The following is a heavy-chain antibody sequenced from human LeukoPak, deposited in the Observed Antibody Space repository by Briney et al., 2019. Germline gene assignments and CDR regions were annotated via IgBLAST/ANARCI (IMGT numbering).Heavy chain of an antibody. CDR3: NVGRSIAARPSAFDI. CDR1: GFTFSSYS. V-gene: IGHV3-48*04. J-gene: IGHJ3*02. CDR2: ISSSGSTI. Sequence: GGSLRLSCAASGFTFSSYSMNWVRQAPGKGLEWVSYISSSGSTIYYADSVKGRFTISRDNAKNSLYLQMNSLRAEDTAVYYCNVGRSIAARPSAFDIWGQGTMVTASS. D-gene: IGHD6-6*01.